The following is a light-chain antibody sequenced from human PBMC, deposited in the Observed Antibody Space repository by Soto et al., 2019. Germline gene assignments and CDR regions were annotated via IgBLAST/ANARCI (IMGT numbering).Light chain of an antibody. CDR3: QQYVTSPRT. CDR2: GAS. V-gene: IGKV3-20*01. CDR1: QSLRRTY. J-gene: IGKJ1*01. Sequence: EIVMTQSPATLSVSPGERSTLSCMSSQSLRRTYVAWYQHKPGQAPRLLIYGASFRATGISDRFSGRGSGTDFTLSISRLEPEDSAVYYCQQYVTSPRTFGLGTKVDIK.